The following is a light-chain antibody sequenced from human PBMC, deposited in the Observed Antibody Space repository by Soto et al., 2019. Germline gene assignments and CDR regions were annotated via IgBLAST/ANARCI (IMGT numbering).Light chain of an antibody. CDR3: KQSYSALWT. J-gene: IGKJ1*01. Sequence: DIQMTQSPSSLSASVGDRVTISCRASRNISSYFNWHQQKPGNAPNVLIYAVSSLESGVPSRFRGSGSRTDFTLTIISLQPKVVATYNSKQSYSALWTFGQGTKV. CDR2: AVS. CDR1: RNISSY. V-gene: IGKV1-39*01.